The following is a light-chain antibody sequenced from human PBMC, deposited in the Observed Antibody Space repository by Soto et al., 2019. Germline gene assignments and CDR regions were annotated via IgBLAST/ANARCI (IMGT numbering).Light chain of an antibody. Sequence: QSALTQPASVSASPGQSITISCTGTSSDVGGYNYVSWYQQHPGKAPKLMIFEGSKRPSGVSNRFSGSRSGNTASLTISGLQAEDEADYYCCSFAGTGTQYVFGTGTKLTVL. J-gene: IGLJ1*01. CDR2: EGS. CDR1: SSDVGGYNY. V-gene: IGLV2-23*01. CDR3: CSFAGTGTQYV.